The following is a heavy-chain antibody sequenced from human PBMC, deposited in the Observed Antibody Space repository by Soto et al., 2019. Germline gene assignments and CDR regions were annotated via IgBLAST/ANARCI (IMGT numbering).Heavy chain of an antibody. CDR2: INHSGST. CDR3: ARDRTVLNYYYYYGMDV. V-gene: IGHV4-34*01. Sequence: SETLSFTCAVYGGSFSGYYWSWIRQPPGKGLEWIGEINHSGSTNYNPSLKSRVTISVDTSKNQFSLKLSSVTAADTAVYYCARDRTVLNYYYYYGMDVWGQGTTVTVSS. J-gene: IGHJ6*02. D-gene: IGHD4-17*01. CDR1: GGSFSGYY.